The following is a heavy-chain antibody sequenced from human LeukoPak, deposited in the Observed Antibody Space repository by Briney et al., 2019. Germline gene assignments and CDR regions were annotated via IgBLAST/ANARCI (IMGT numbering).Heavy chain of an antibody. CDR1: GFTFSSYE. CDR2: ISSSGSTI. J-gene: IGHJ4*02. Sequence: GGSLRLSCAASGFTFSSYEMNWVRQAPGKGLEWVSYISSSGSTIYYADSVKGRFTISRDNAKNSVYLQMNSLRAEDTAVYYCARDTPGLRYWGQGTLVTVSS. CDR3: ARDTPGLRY. V-gene: IGHV3-48*03. D-gene: IGHD2-15*01.